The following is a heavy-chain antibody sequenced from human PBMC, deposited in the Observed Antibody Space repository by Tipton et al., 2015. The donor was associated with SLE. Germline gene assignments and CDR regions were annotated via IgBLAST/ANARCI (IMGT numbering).Heavy chain of an antibody. V-gene: IGHV4-38-2*01. CDR2: ISASGST. J-gene: IGHJ4*02. Sequence: TLSLTCAVSGYSITSGYYWGWIRQSPGKGLEWIGHISASGSTNYNPSLRSRVTLSVDTSKAQFSLKLTSLTAADTAVYYCARHHPLMTVASFDYWGQGSLLIVSS. CDR3: ARHHPLMTVASFDY. CDR1: GYSITSGYY. D-gene: IGHD4/OR15-4a*01.